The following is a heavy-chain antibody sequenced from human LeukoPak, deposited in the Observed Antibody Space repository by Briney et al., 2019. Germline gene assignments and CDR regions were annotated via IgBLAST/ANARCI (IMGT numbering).Heavy chain of an antibody. Sequence: SETLSLTCAVYGGSFSGYYWSWIRQPPGKGLEWIGEINHSGSTNYNPSLKSRVTISVDTSKNQFSLKLSSVTAADTAVYYCARVYDTSWVPLDYWGQGTLVTVSS. CDR3: ARVYDTSWVPLDY. CDR2: INHSGST. J-gene: IGHJ4*02. D-gene: IGHD2-2*01. CDR1: GGSFSGYY. V-gene: IGHV4-34*01.